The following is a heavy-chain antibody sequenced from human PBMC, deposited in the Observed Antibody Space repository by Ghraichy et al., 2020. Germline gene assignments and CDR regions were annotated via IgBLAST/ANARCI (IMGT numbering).Heavy chain of an antibody. V-gene: IGHV3-43*02. Sequence: GESLNISCAASGFTFDDYAMHWVRQAPGKGLEWVSLISGDGGSTYYADSVKGRFTISRDNSKNSLYLQMNSLRTEDTALYYCAKDISPFSGTTLDYWGQGTLVTVSS. CDR2: ISGDGGST. CDR3: AKDISPFSGTTLDY. J-gene: IGHJ4*02. D-gene: IGHD1-7*01. CDR1: GFTFDDYA.